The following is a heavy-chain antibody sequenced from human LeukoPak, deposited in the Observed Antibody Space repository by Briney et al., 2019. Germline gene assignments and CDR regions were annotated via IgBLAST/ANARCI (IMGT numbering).Heavy chain of an antibody. Sequence: KPSETLSPTCAVYGGSFSGYYWSWIRQPPGKGLEWIGEINHSGSTNYNPSLKSRVTISVDTSKNQFSLKLSSVTAADTAVYYCARGVSDYSYFARYYFDYWGQGTLVTVSS. CDR1: GGSFSGYY. CDR2: INHSGST. D-gene: IGHD4-11*01. CDR3: ARGVSDYSYFARYYFDY. V-gene: IGHV4-34*01. J-gene: IGHJ4*02.